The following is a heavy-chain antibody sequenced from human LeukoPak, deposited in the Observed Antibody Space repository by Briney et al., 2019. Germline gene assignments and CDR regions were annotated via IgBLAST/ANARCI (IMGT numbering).Heavy chain of an antibody. CDR3: ARDNSLSGGVRNNWFDA. CDR2: ISAYNGNT. Sequence: ASVKVSCKASGYTFTSYGISWVRQAPGQGLEWMGWISAYNGNTNYAQKLQGRVSIATDTSTATAYMELRSLRSDDTAVYYCARDNSLSGGVRNNWFDAWGQGTLVTVSS. CDR1: GYTFTSYG. V-gene: IGHV1-18*01. J-gene: IGHJ5*02. D-gene: IGHD3-16*01.